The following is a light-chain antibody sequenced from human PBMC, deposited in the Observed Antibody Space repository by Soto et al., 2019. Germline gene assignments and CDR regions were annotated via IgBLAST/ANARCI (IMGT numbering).Light chain of an antibody. CDR3: QQYNTYPLT. V-gene: IGKV1-5*03. J-gene: IGKJ4*01. CDR1: QSISTW. CDR2: KAF. Sequence: DIQMTQSPSTLSASVGDRVTITCRASQSISTWLAWYQQKPGKAPKLLIYKAFSLEGGVPSRFSGSGSGTEFNITISSLQPDDLATYYCQQYNTYPLTFGGGNTVEIK.